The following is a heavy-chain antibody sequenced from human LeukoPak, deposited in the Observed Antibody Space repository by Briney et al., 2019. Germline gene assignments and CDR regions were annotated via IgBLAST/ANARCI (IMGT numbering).Heavy chain of an antibody. CDR2: INPSGGST. D-gene: IGHD6-19*01. CDR1: GYTFSGYY. Sequence: ASVKVSCKASGYTFSGYYMHWVRQAPGQGLEWMGIINPSGGSTSYAQKFQGRVTTTRGTSTSTVYMELSSLRSEDTAVYYCAREDSSGWYGRFDYWGQGTLVTVSS. CDR3: AREDSSGWYGRFDY. V-gene: IGHV1-46*01. J-gene: IGHJ4*02.